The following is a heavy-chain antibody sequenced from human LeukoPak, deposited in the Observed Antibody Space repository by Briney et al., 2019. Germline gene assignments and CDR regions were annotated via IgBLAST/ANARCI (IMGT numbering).Heavy chain of an antibody. D-gene: IGHD3-9*01. V-gene: IGHV3-30*18. J-gene: IGHJ4*02. CDR2: ISYDGSNK. CDR3: AKDFHLTRLGNLFDY. Sequence: PGRSLRLSCAASGFTFSSYGMHWVRQAPGKGLEWVAVISYDGSNKYYADFVKGRFTISRDNSKNTLYLQMNSLRAEDTAVYYCAKDFHLTRLGNLFDYWGQGTLVTVSS. CDR1: GFTFSSYG.